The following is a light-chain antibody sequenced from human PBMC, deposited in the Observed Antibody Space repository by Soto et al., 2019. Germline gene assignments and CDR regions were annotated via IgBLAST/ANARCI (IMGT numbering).Light chain of an antibody. CDR2: DVS. V-gene: IGLV2-14*01. CDR1: SSDVGGYNY. CDR3: SSYTSSSTLLYV. J-gene: IGLJ1*01. Sequence: QSALTQPASVSGSPGQSITISCTGTSSDVGGYNYVSWYQQHPGKAPKLMIYDVSNRPSGVSNRCSGSKSGNTASLTISGLQAEDEAHYYCSSYTSSSTLLYVFGTGTKVTVL.